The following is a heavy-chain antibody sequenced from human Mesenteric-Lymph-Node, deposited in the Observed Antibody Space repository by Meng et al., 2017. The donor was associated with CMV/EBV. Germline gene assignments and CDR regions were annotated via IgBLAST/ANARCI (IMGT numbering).Heavy chain of an antibody. Sequence: SETLSLTSTVSDGSISSYYWSWIRQPPGKGLEWIGYMYYIGSTNYNPSLKSRVTISVDTSKNHFSLKLTSVTAADTAVYYCARYLSGSEVLDIWGQGTMVTVSS. V-gene: IGHV4-59*01. J-gene: IGHJ3*02. D-gene: IGHD5-12*01. CDR3: ARYLSGSEVLDI. CDR2: MYYIGST. CDR1: DGSISSYY.